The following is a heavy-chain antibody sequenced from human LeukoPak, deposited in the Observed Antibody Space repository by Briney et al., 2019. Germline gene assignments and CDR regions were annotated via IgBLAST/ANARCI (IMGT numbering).Heavy chain of an antibody. CDR2: INSDGSST. V-gene: IGHV3-74*01. J-gene: IGHJ4*02. CDR1: GFTFSSYW. CDR3: ASRRDGYNYRFDY. Sequence: GGSLRLSCAASGFTFSSYWMHWVRQAPGKGLVWVSRINSDGSSTSYADSVKGRFTISRDNAKNTLYLQMNSLRAEDTAVYYCASRRDGYNYRFDYWGQGTLVTVFS. D-gene: IGHD5-24*01.